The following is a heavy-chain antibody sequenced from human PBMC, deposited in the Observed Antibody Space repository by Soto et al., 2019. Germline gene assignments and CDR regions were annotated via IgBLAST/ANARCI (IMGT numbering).Heavy chain of an antibody. CDR3: ARDRWTGVAGY. J-gene: IGHJ4*02. Sequence: HPGGSLRLSCAASGFTFSSNYMNWVRQAPGKGLEWVSVIYSGGSTYYADSVKGRFTISRDNSKNTLYLQMNNLRAEDTAVYYCARDRWTGVAGYWGQGTLVTVSS. V-gene: IGHV3-53*01. D-gene: IGHD7-27*01. CDR2: IYSGGST. CDR1: GFTFSSNY.